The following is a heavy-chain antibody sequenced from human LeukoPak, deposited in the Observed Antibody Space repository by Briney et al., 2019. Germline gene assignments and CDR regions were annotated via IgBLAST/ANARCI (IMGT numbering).Heavy chain of an antibody. CDR3: ARFAETRIDY. V-gene: IGHV4-31*03. CDR2: IYYSGST. J-gene: IGHJ4*02. CDR1: GGSISSGGYY. Sequence: PSETLSLTCTVSGGSISSGGYYWSWIRQHPGKGLEWIGYIYYSGSTYYNPSLRSRVTISVDTSKNQFSLKLSSVTAADTAVYYCARFAETRIDYWGQGTLVTVSS.